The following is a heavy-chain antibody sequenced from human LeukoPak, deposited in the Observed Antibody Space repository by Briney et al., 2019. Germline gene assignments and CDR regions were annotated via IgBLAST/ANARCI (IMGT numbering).Heavy chain of an antibody. CDR2: INAGNGST. J-gene: IGHJ4*02. CDR3: ARAGYDILTLAPDPANDY. CDR1: GYTFTSYA. V-gene: IGHV1-3*01. D-gene: IGHD3-9*01. Sequence: ASVTVSCKASGYTFTSYAMHWVRQAPGQRLEWMGWINAGNGSTKYSQKFQGRVTITRDTSASTAYMELRSLRSDDTAVYYCARAGYDILTLAPDPANDYWGQGTLVTVSS.